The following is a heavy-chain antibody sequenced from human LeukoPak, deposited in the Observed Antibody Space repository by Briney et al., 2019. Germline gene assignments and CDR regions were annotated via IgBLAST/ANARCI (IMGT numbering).Heavy chain of an antibody. CDR1: GGSISSSSYY. Sequence: SETLSLTCTVSGGSISSSSYYWGWIRQPPGKGLEWIGSIYYSGSTYYNPSLKSRVTISVDTSKNQFSLKLSSVTAADTAVYYCARGSGWYKGLDYWGQGALVTVSS. CDR2: IYYSGST. J-gene: IGHJ4*02. D-gene: IGHD6-19*01. CDR3: ARGSGWYKGLDY. V-gene: IGHV4-39*07.